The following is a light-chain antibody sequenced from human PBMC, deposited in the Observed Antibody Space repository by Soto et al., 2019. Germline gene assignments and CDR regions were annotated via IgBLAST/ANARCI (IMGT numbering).Light chain of an antibody. CDR2: GAS. Sequence: EIVLTQSPGTLSLSPGERATLSCRASQSVSSSYLAWYHQKPGQAPRLLIYGASSRATGIPDRFSGSGSGTDFTLTIRRLEPEDFAVYYCQHYGSSPAFGGGTKVEIK. J-gene: IGKJ4*01. V-gene: IGKV3-20*01. CDR3: QHYGSSPA. CDR1: QSVSSSY.